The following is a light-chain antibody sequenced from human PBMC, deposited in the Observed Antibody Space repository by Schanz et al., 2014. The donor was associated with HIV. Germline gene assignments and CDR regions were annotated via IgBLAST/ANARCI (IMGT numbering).Light chain of an antibody. V-gene: IGLV2-8*01. J-gene: IGLJ3*02. CDR1: TSDIGNHDF. CDR2: DVT. Sequence: QSVLTQPPSASGSPGQSVTISCTGTTSDIGNHDFVSWYQQHPGKAPKLMIYDVTKRPSGVPARFSGSRSGNTASLTISGLQADDEADYYCGSFTTRNTWVFGGGTKLTVL. CDR3: GSFTTRNTWV.